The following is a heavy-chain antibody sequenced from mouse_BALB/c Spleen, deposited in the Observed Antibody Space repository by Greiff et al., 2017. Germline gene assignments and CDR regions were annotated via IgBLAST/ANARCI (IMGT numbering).Heavy chain of an antibody. CDR3: ARGYWYFDV. J-gene: IGHJ1*01. CDR1: GFTFSSFG. CDR2: ISSGSSTI. Sequence: EVKLVESGGGLVQPGGSRKLSCAASGFTFSSFGMHWVRQAPEKGLEWVAYISSGSSTIYYADTVKGRFTISRDNPKNTLFLQMTSLRSEDTAMYYCARGYWYFDVWGEGTTVTVSS. V-gene: IGHV5-17*02.